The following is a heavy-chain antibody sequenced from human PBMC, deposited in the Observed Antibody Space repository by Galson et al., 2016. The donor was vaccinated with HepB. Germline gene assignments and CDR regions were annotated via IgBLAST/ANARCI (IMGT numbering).Heavy chain of an antibody. Sequence: SVKVSCKASGYRFTTLYVHWVRQAPGQGLEWIGRIMPEDGYTIYAQKFQGRVTITRDTSTSTVYMDLRSLMSADTGVYYCARDGHKWDFDYWGQGSLVTVSS. CDR1: GYRFTTLY. V-gene: IGHV1-46*01. CDR2: IMPEDGYT. J-gene: IGHJ4*02. D-gene: IGHD1-26*01. CDR3: ARDGHKWDFDY.